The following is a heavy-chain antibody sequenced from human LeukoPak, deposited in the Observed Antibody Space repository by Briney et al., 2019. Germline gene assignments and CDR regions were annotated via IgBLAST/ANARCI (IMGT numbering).Heavy chain of an antibody. Sequence: PGRSLRLSCAASGFTFSNYAMHWVRQAPGKGLEWVAVISYDGSSRYYADSVKGRFTISRDNSKNTLYLQMNSLRGEDTAVYYCAKKGSDAMDVWGQGTTATVPS. J-gene: IGHJ6*02. D-gene: IGHD1-26*01. CDR1: GFTFSNYA. CDR3: AKKGSDAMDV. CDR2: ISYDGSSR. V-gene: IGHV3-30*18.